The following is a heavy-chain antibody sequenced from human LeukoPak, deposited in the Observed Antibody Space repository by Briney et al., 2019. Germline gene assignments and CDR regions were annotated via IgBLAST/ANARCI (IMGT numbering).Heavy chain of an antibody. Sequence: GGSLSLSCAASGFTFSSYAMSWVRQAPGKGLEWVSAISGSGGSTYYADSVKGRFTISRDNPKNTLYLQMNSLRAEDTAVYYCARLGRNWFDPWGQGTLVTVSS. CDR3: ARLGRNWFDP. CDR2: ISGSGGST. V-gene: IGHV3-23*01. D-gene: IGHD2-15*01. CDR1: GFTFSSYA. J-gene: IGHJ5*02.